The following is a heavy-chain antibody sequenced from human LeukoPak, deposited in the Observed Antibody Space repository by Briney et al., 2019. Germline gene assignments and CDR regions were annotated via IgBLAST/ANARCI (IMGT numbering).Heavy chain of an antibody. Sequence: GGSLRLSCAASGFTVSSNYMSWVRQAPGKGLEWVSVIYSGGSTYYADSVKGRFTISRDNSKNTLYLQMNSLRAEDTAVYYCAGSGLVFNFDYWAREPWSPSPQ. CDR2: IYSGGST. D-gene: IGHD6-19*01. CDR1: GFTVSSNY. J-gene: IGHJ4*02. V-gene: IGHV3-66*02. CDR3: AGSGLVFNFDY.